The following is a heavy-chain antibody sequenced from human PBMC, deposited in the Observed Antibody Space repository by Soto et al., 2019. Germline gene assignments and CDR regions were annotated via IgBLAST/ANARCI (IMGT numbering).Heavy chain of an antibody. CDR2: INHSVIT. CDR3: ARGIGYYFDS. Sequence: SEPLCLTCTVACGSISSGGYYWSWIRQPPGKGLEWIGEINHSVITNYNPSLKSRVTISVDTSKNQFSLKLSSVTAADSAVYSCARGIGYYFDSWGQVTLVTVPS. V-gene: IGHV4-34*01. J-gene: IGHJ4*02. CDR1: CGSISSGGYY. D-gene: IGHD5-12*01.